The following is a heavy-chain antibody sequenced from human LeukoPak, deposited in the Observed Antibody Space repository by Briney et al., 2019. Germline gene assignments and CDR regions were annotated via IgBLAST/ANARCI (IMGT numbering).Heavy chain of an antibody. V-gene: IGHV3-23*01. D-gene: IGHD6-19*01. CDR3: AIGPFGYSSGWYWYFEY. J-gene: IGHJ4*02. CDR2: ISGSGGST. CDR1: GFTFSSYA. Sequence: GGSLRLSCAASGFTFSSYAMSWVRQAPGKGLECVSAISGSGGSTYYADSVKGRFTISRDNSKNTLYLQMNSLRAEDTAVYYCAIGPFGYSSGWYWYFEYWGQGTLVTVSS.